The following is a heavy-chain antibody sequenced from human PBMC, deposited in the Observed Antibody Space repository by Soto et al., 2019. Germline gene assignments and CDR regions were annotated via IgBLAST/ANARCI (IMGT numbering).Heavy chain of an antibody. J-gene: IGHJ5*02. V-gene: IGHV1-2*02. CDR3: ARAGGRGYNDLDP. Sequence: QVQLVQSGAEVMKPGASVKVSCKASGYTFTAYYMHWVRQAPGQGLEWMGWINPNSGGTYHAQNFQGRVTITRDTSTTTAYMESTSLRSDDTAVYYGARAGGRGYNDLDPWGHGTLVIVSS. D-gene: IGHD5-12*01. CDR2: INPNSGGT. CDR1: GYTFTAYY.